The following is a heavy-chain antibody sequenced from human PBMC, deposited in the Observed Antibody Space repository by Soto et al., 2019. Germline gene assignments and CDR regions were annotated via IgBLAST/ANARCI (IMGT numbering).Heavy chain of an antibody. J-gene: IGHJ6*02. V-gene: IGHV3-23*01. CDR1: GFIFSSYA. CDR3: ANLRFLEWLFHYYYYYGMDV. CDR2: ISGSGGST. Sequence: GSLRLSCAASGFIFSSYAMSWVRQAPGKGLEWVSAISGSGGSTYYADSVKGRFTISRDNSKNTLYLQMNSLRAEDTAVYYCANLRFLEWLFHYYYYYGMDVWGQGTTVTVSS. D-gene: IGHD3-3*01.